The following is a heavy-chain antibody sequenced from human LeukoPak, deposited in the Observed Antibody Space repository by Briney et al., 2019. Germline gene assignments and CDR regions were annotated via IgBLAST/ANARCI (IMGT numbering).Heavy chain of an antibody. J-gene: IGHJ6*02. CDR3: DYEFVTIVRWFAYYHYGLDA. CDR2: IYSGGST. CDR1: GLTVSSNY. D-gene: IGHD3-10*01. V-gene: IGHV3-53*04. Sequence: PGGSLRLSCAASGLTVSSNYMSAVRQAPGKGLEWVSVIYSGGSTYYADSVKGRFTISRHNSKNTLYRQMNSLRAEDTGVYYCDYEFVTIVRWFAYYHYGLDAWGQGTTVTVSS.